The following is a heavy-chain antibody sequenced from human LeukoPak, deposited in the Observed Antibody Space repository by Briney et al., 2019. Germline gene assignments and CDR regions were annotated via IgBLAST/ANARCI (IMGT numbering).Heavy chain of an antibody. J-gene: IGHJ5*02. Sequence: GESLKISCKGSXYXXXXXXIXXXXXXPXXXLEWMGIIYPGDSDTRYSXSXQGQVTISADKSISTAYLQWSSXKASDTAMYYCARRDYGGFSWGQGTLVTVSS. V-gene: IGHV5-51*01. D-gene: IGHD4-23*01. CDR2: IYPGDSDT. CDR3: ARRDYGGFS. CDR1: XYXXXXXX.